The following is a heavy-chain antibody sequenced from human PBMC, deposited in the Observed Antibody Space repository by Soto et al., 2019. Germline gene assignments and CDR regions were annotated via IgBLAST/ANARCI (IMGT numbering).Heavy chain of an antibody. CDR3: ARDRSADRFVQYFQH. J-gene: IGHJ1*01. CDR2: MSGSSSTT. D-gene: IGHD6-19*01. Sequence: GGSLRLSCATSGLTFSNYAMSWVRQAPGGGLEWVSSMSGSSSTTYYADSVRGRFTISRDRSKNTLYLQMNSLTSEDTAVYYCARDRSADRFVQYFQHWGPGTLVTVSS. V-gene: IGHV3-23*01. CDR1: GLTFSNYA.